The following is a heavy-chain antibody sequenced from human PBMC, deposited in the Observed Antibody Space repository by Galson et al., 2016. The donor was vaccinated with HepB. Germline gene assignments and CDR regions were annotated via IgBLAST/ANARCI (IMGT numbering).Heavy chain of an antibody. J-gene: IGHJ4*02. CDR3: ARAVSWDYGDYAGY. D-gene: IGHD4-17*01. CDR2: ISSSSSYI. V-gene: IGHV3-21*01. CDR1: GFTFSSYS. Sequence: SLRLSCAAPGFTFSSYSMNWVRQAPGKGLEWVSSISSSSSYIYYADSVKGRFTISRDNAKNSLYLQMNSLRAEDTAVYYCARAVSWDYGDYAGYWGQGTLVTVSS.